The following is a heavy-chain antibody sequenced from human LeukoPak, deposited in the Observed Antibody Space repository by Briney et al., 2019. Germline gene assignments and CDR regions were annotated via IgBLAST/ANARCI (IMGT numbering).Heavy chain of an antibody. CDR1: GFTFSSYA. V-gene: IGHV3-30*04. CDR2: ISYDGSNK. D-gene: IGHD3-22*01. Sequence: GGSLRLSCAASGFTFSSYAIHWVRQAPGKGLEWVAVISYDGSNKYYADSVKGRFTISRDNAKNSLYLQMNTLRAEDTAVYYCARDLVDYYDSSGYPHGGWFDPWGQGTLVTVSS. CDR3: ARDLVDYYDSSGYPHGGWFDP. J-gene: IGHJ5*02.